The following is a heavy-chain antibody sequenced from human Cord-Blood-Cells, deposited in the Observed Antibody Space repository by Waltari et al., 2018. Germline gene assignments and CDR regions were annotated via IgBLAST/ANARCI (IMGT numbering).Heavy chain of an antibody. V-gene: IGHV3-33*01. CDR2: IWYDGSNK. D-gene: IGHD3-9*01. Sequence: QVQLVESGGGVVQPGRSLRLSCAASGFTFSSYGMHRVRQAPGKGLEWVAVIWYDGSNKYYADSVKGRFTISRDNSKNTLYLQMNSLRAEDTAVYYCARDMNYDILTGYYKGGFDYWGQGTLVTVSS. CDR3: ARDMNYDILTGYYKGGFDY. J-gene: IGHJ4*02. CDR1: GFTFSSYG.